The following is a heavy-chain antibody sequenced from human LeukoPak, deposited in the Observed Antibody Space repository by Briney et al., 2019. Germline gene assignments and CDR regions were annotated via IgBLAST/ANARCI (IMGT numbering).Heavy chain of an antibody. CDR1: GGSISNGGYY. D-gene: IGHD5-18*01. CDR3: AKGYNYGPFDY. CDR2: IYYSGNT. Sequence: SEALSLTCTVSGGSISNGGYYWNWIRQHPGKGLEWIGYIYYSGNTYYNPSLKSRVTISVDTSKNQFSLKLSSVTAADTAVYYCAKGYNYGPFDYWGQGTLVTVSS. V-gene: IGHV4-31*03. J-gene: IGHJ4*02.